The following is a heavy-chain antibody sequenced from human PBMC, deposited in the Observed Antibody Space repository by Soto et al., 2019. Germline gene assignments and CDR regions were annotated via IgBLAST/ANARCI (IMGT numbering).Heavy chain of an antibody. CDR2: INPNSGGT. Sequence: ASVKVSCKASGYTFTGYYMHWVRQAPGQGLEWMGWINPNSGGTNYAQKFQGRVTMTRDTSISTAYMELSRLRSDDTAVYYCARVLSYYYGMDVWGQGTTVTVSS. J-gene: IGHJ6*02. CDR1: GYTFTGYY. V-gene: IGHV1-2*02. CDR3: ARVLSYYYGMDV.